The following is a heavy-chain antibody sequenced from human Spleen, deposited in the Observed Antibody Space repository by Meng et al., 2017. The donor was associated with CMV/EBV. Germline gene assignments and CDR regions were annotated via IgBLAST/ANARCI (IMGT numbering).Heavy chain of an antibody. J-gene: IGHJ4*02. V-gene: IGHV3-15*01. CDR3: STAPWELYFDY. CDR2: IKSKDDGGTT. Sequence: GESLKISCVVSGFIFHGAEMSWVRQAPGKGPEWVGRIKSKDDGGTTGYAAPVKGRFTISRDDSKNTLYLQMSSLKTEDTAVYYCSTAPWELYFDYWGQGTLVTVSS. CDR1: GFIFHGAE. D-gene: IGHD1-26*01.